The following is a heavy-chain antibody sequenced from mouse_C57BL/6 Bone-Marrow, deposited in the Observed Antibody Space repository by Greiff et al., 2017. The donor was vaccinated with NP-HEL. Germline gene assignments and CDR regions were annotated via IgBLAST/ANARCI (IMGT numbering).Heavy chain of an antibody. Sequence: EVQLVESGGGLVQPGGSRKLSCAASGFTFSDYGMAWVRQAPGKGPEWVAFISNLAYSIYYADTVTGRFTISRENAKNTLYPEMSSLRSEETAMYFCARSWGMDYWGQGTSVTVSS. D-gene: IGHD4-1*01. CDR1: GFTFSDYG. V-gene: IGHV5-15*02. CDR2: ISNLAYSI. CDR3: ARSWGMDY. J-gene: IGHJ4*01.